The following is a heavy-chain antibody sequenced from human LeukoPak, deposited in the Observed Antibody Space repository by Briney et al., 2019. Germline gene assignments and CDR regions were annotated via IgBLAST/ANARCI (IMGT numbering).Heavy chain of an antibody. J-gene: IGHJ6*02. CDR3: ARVEIGFWYYYGMDV. V-gene: IGHV3-21*04. Sequence: PGGSLRLSCAASGFTFSSYSMNWVRQAPGKGLEWVSSISSSSSYIYYADSVKGRFTISRDNAKNSLYLQMNSLRAEDTAVYYCARVEIGFWYYYGMDVWGQGTTVTVSS. D-gene: IGHD5-24*01. CDR1: GFTFSSYS. CDR2: ISSSSSYI.